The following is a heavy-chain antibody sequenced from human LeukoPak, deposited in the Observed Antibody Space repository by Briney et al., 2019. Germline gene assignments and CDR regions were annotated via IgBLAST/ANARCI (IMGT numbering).Heavy chain of an antibody. CDR1: GFTFSSYG. CDR3: AKDLYLQYCRGSACHLNYYNMDV. CDR2: ISYDGSNK. Sequence: PGGSLRLSCAASGFTFSSYGMHWVRQAPGKGLEWVAVISYDGSNKYYADSVKGRFTISRDNSKNTLYLQMNGLRAEDTAVYYCAKDLYLQYCRGSACHLNYYNMDVWGQGTTVAVSS. D-gene: IGHD2-15*01. V-gene: IGHV3-30*18. J-gene: IGHJ6*02.